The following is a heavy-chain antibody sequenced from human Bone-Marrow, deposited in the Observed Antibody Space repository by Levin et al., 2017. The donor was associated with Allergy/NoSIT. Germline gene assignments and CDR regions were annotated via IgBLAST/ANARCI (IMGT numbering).Heavy chain of an antibody. D-gene: IGHD2-21*02. V-gene: IGHV1-18*01. CDR3: ARGAYCCGDCYSPDD. Sequence: GESLKISCEASGYTFTSFAISWVRQAPGQGLEWMGWISAYDDDTNYAQNFQDRVTMTTDTSTNTAYMELRSLRSDDTAVYYCARGAYCCGDCYSPDDWGQAILVAVS. CDR1: GYTFTSFA. CDR2: ISAYDDDT. J-gene: IGHJ4*02.